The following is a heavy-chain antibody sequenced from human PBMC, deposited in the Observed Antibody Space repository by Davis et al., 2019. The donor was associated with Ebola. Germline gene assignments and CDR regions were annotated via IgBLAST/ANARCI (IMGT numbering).Heavy chain of an antibody. Sequence: PGGSLRLSCVGSEFTFRSYWFHWVRQAPGKGLEWVSRIDTDGSTTNYADSVRGRFTISRDNAKNTLFLQMNSLRDGDTSVYYCARDVGGRAGYWGQGTLVTVSS. V-gene: IGHV3-74*01. CDR3: ARDVGGRAGY. CDR1: EFTFRSYW. J-gene: IGHJ4*02. CDR2: IDTDGSTT.